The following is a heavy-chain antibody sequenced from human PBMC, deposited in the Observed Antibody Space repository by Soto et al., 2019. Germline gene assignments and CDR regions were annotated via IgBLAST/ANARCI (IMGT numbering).Heavy chain of an antibody. J-gene: IGHJ5*02. Sequence: ASVKVSCKASGDTFNRFAISWVRKAPGQGLEWMGGIVPTFGTTNYAQKLQGRVTMTTDTSTSAAYMELRSLRSDDTAVYYCARDLVIAVVPLDPWGQGALVTVSS. CDR3: ARDLVIAVVPLDP. D-gene: IGHD6-19*01. CDR1: GDTFNRFA. V-gene: IGHV1-18*01. CDR2: IVPTFGTT.